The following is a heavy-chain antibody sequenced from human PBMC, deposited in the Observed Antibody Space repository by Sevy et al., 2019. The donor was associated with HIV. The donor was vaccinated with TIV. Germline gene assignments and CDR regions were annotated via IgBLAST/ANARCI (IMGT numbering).Heavy chain of an antibody. CDR2: MNPSSGAT. Sequence: AAVKVSCKASGYTFTDYYIHWVRQAPGQGLKWVGWMNPSSGATLYAQKFKARVTMTRDTSMTTAYMDLTNLESDDTADYFCARAIKGTYCSDSNYRHFDSWGQGTLVTVSS. CDR1: GYTFTDYY. CDR3: ARAIKGTYCSDSNYRHFDS. D-gene: IGHD2-15*01. J-gene: IGHJ4*02. V-gene: IGHV1-2*02.